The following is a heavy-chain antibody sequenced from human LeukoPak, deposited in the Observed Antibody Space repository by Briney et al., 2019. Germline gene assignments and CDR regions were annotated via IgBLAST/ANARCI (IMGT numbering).Heavy chain of an antibody. Sequence: PGGSLRLSCAASGLTVSNNYMSWVRQAPGKGLEWVSVIYSGGSTYYADSVKGRFTISRDNSKNTLYLQMNSLRAEDTAVYYCARDLGMIVDYWGQGTLVTVSS. J-gene: IGHJ4*02. CDR1: GLTVSNNY. CDR3: ARDLGMIVDY. V-gene: IGHV3-66*01. D-gene: IGHD3-22*01. CDR2: IYSGGST.